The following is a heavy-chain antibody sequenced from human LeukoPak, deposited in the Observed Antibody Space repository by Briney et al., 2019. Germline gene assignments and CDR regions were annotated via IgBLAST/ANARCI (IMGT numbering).Heavy chain of an antibody. D-gene: IGHD1-26*01. CDR1: GYTFTSYG. CDR2: ISAYNGNT. CDR3: ARGDGGGATEFDY. J-gene: IGHJ4*02. V-gene: IGHV1-18*01. Sequence: ASVKVSCKASGYTFTSYGISWVGQAPGQGVEGMGWISAYNGNTNYAQKFQGRVTITADKSTSTAYMELSSLRSEDTAVYYCARGDGGGATEFDYWGQGTLVTVSS.